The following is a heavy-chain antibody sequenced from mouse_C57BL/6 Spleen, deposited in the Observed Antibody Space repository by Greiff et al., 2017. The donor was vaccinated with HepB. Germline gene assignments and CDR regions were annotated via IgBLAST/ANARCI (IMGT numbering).Heavy chain of an antibody. Sequence: VQLQQSGAELVMPGASVKLSCKASGYTFTSYWMHWVKQRPGQGLEWIGEIDPSDSYTNYNQKFKGKSTLTVDKSSSTAYMQLSSLTSEDSAVYDCARGGVVGAMDYWGQGTSVTVSS. CDR3: ARGGVVGAMDY. D-gene: IGHD1-1*01. CDR1: GYTFTSYW. V-gene: IGHV1-69*01. CDR2: IDPSDSYT. J-gene: IGHJ4*01.